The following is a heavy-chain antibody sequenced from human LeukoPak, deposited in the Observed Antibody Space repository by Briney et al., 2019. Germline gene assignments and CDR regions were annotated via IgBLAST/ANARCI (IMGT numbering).Heavy chain of an antibody. D-gene: IGHD1-14*01. V-gene: IGHV4-59*01. CDR3: ARGLTGPDAAFDI. CDR2: IYYSGST. J-gene: IGHJ3*02. CDR1: GGSISSYY. Sequence: KSSETLSLTCTVSGGSISSYYWSWIRQPPGKGLEWIGYIYYSGSTNYNPSLKSRVTISVDTSKNQFSLKLSSVTAADTAVYYCARGLTGPDAAFDIWGQGTMVTVSS.